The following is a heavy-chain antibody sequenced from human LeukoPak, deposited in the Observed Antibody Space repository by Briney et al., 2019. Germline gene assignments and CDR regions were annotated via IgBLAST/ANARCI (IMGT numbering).Heavy chain of an antibody. Sequence: PSETLSLTRTVSGVSISSHYWSWIRPPPGKGVEWIGYMYYSGSTNYNPSLKSRGTISVDTSKNQFSLKLSSVTAADTAVFYCAREGPFSWFDPWGEGTLVTVSS. CDR3: AREGPFSWFDP. CDR2: MYYSGST. CDR1: GVSISSHY. V-gene: IGHV4-59*11. J-gene: IGHJ5*02.